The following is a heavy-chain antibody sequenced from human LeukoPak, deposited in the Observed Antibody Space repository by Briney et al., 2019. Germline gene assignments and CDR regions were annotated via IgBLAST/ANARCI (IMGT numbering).Heavy chain of an antibody. Sequence: GGSLRLSCGASGFIFSTYAMTWVRQAPGKGLEWVSAISASGGSTYYADSVKGRFTISRDNSRNTVFLQMNSLRAEDTAVYYCARGAVQLIRWSFDHWGQGTLVSVSS. CDR3: ARGAVQLIRWSFDH. J-gene: IGHJ4*02. CDR2: ISASGGST. CDR1: GFIFSTYA. V-gene: IGHV3-23*01. D-gene: IGHD2-2*01.